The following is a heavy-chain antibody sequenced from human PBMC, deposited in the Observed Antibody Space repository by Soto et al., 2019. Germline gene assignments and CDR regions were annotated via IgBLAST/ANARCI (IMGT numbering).Heavy chain of an antibody. Sequence: GGSLRLSCTASGFTFGDYAISWFRQAPGKGLEWVGFIRSKAYGGTTEYAASVKGRFTISRDDSKTIASLQMNSLKTEDTAVYYCTRGLSVTTRLWYYYYMDVWGKGTTVTVSS. CDR2: IRSKAYGGTT. D-gene: IGHD4-4*01. CDR1: GFTFGDYA. CDR3: TRGLSVTTRLWYYYYMDV. J-gene: IGHJ6*03. V-gene: IGHV3-49*03.